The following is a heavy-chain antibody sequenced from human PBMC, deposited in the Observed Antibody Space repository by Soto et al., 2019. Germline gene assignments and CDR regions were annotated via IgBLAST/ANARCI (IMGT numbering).Heavy chain of an antibody. CDR1: GSPISSYY. Sequence: PSETLSLTCTVSGSPISSYYWSWFRQSPGQGLEWVGCVYYTGTTTYSPSLKSRLTILVDTSKNQFSLKLTSVTAADTAVYYCATYDSGGKFDFWGLGTLVTVSS. CDR2: VYYTGTT. V-gene: IGHV4-59*01. J-gene: IGHJ4*02. D-gene: IGHD3-22*01. CDR3: ATYDSGGKFDF.